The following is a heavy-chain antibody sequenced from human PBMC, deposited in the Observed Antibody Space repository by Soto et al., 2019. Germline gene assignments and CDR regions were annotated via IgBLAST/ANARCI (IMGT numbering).Heavy chain of an antibody. J-gene: IGHJ3*02. Sequence: QVQLVQSGAEVKKPGASVKVSCKASGYTFTSYAMHWVRQAPEQRLEWMGWINAGNGNTKYSQKFQGRVTITRDTSASTAYMELSSLRSEDTAVYYCARDPYGDYGGGAFDIWGQGTMVTVSS. D-gene: IGHD4-17*01. V-gene: IGHV1-3*01. CDR3: ARDPYGDYGGGAFDI. CDR1: GYTFTSYA. CDR2: INAGNGNT.